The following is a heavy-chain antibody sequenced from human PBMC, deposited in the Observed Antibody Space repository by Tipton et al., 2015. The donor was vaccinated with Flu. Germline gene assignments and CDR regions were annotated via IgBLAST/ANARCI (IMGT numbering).Heavy chain of an antibody. J-gene: IGHJ4*02. Sequence: TLSLTCAVSGGSISSSNWWSWVRQPPGKGLEWIGEIYHSGSTNYNPPLKSRVTISVDKSKNQFSLKLSSVTAADTAVYYCASWLSSSWYSSYFDYWGQGTPVTVSS. CDR1: GGSISSSNW. CDR3: ASWLSSSWYSSYFDY. V-gene: IGHV4-4*02. CDR2: IYHSGST. D-gene: IGHD6-13*01.